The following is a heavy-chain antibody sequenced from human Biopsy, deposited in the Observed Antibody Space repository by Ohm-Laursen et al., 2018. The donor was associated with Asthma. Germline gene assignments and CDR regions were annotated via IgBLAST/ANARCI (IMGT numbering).Heavy chain of an antibody. Sequence: SVKVSCKSLGGTFNAYVIGWVRQAPGQGLEWMGGINSVFGTTTYPQKFQDRVTITADDSTSTVYMELSSLRSEDTVVYYCARKAGSCISRTCYSLDFWGQGTLVTVSS. V-gene: IGHV1-69*13. J-gene: IGHJ4*02. CDR1: GGTFNAYV. D-gene: IGHD2-2*01. CDR3: ARKAGSCISRTCYSLDF. CDR2: INSVFGTT.